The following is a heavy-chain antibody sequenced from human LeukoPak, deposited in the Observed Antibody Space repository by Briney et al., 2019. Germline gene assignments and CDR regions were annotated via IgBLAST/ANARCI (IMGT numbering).Heavy chain of an antibody. CDR2: SYYSGST. CDR1: GGSISSSSYY. V-gene: IGHV4-39*01. D-gene: IGHD5-18*01. J-gene: IGHJ3*02. Sequence: PSETLSLTCTVSGGSISSSSYYWGWIRQPPGKGLEWIGDSYYSGSTYYNPSLKSRVSISVDTSKNQFSLKLTSVTAADTAVYYCASTGYSYAVNEIHAFDIWGQGTMVTVSS. CDR3: ASTGYSYAVNEIHAFDI.